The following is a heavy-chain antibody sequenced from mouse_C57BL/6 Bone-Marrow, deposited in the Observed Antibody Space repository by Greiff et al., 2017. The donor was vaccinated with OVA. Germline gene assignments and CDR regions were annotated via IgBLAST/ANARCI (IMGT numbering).Heavy chain of an antibody. J-gene: IGHJ3*01. Sequence: EVQLQQSGPVLVKPGASVKMSCKASGYTFTDYYMNWVKQSHGKSLEWIGVINPYNGGTSYNQKFKGKATLTVDKSSSTAYMELNSLTSEDSAVYYCARAYGSFAYWGQGTLVTVSA. CDR1: GYTFTDYY. CDR2: INPYNGGT. V-gene: IGHV1-19*01. CDR3: ARAYGSFAY. D-gene: IGHD1-1*01.